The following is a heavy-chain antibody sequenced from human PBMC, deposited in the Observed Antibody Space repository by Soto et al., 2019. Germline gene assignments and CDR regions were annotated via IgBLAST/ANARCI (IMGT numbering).Heavy chain of an antibody. CDR1: GFTFTGYW. Sequence: PGESLKISCNASGFTFTGYWISWVRQMPWKGLEWMGIIYPGDSDTSYSPSFQGQVTISADKSINTAYLQWSSLKASDTAMYYCAKHEGYCSSTTCSNFDYWGQGTLVTVSS. D-gene: IGHD2-2*01. J-gene: IGHJ4*02. CDR2: IYPGDSDT. V-gene: IGHV5-51*01. CDR3: AKHEGYCSSTTCSNFDY.